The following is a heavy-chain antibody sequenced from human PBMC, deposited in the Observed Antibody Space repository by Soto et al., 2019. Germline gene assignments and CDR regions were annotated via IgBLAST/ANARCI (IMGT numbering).Heavy chain of an antibody. CDR2: IYYSGST. CDR1: GGSISSGGYY. D-gene: IGHD1-1*01. CDR3: ARDVTGDDAFDI. Sequence: SETLSLTCTVSGGSISSGGYYWSWIRQHPGKGLEWIGYIYYSGSTYYNPSLKSRVTISVDTSKNQFSLKLSPVTAADTAVYYCARDVTGDDAFDIWGQGTMVTVSS. V-gene: IGHV4-31*03. J-gene: IGHJ3*02.